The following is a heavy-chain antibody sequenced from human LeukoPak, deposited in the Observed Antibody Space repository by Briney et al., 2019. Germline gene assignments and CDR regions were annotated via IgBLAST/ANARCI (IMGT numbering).Heavy chain of an antibody. CDR3: VKAALQYYYDTSGSFDY. J-gene: IGHJ4*02. Sequence: GGSLRLSWSASGFTFGNYAMHWVRQAPGKGLEYVSTISNNVGSTYYADSVKGRFTISRDNSKNTLYLQMRSLRIEDTAMYYCVKAALQYYYDTSGSFDYWGQGTLVTVSS. V-gene: IGHV3-64D*09. D-gene: IGHD3-22*01. CDR2: ISNNVGST. CDR1: GFTFGNYA.